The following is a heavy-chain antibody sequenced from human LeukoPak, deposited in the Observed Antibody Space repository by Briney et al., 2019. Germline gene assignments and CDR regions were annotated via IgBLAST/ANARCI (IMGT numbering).Heavy chain of an antibody. CDR1: GGSISSSGYY. D-gene: IGHD4-23*01. V-gene: IGHV4-39*07. Sequence: PSETLSLTCTVSGGSISSSGYYWGWIRQPPGKGLEWIGSIYYSGSTNYSPSLRSRVTISTDTSKNEFSLRLTSVTAADTAKYYCAGGRSGKYGGALFYFDFWGPGTPVTVSS. J-gene: IGHJ4*01. CDR3: AGGRSGKYGGALFYFDF. CDR2: IYYSGST.